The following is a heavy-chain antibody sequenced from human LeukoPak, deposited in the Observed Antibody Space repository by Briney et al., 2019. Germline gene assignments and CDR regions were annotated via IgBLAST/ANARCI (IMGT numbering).Heavy chain of an antibody. J-gene: IGHJ5*02. CDR2: IRYEGNEK. CDR1: GFTFSYYG. Sequence: PGGSLRLFCVASGFTFSYYGMHWVRQAPGKGLEGVAFIRYEGNEKYYAGSVKGRFTISRDNPKNTLYLEMNSLRVEDTAVYYCAKDLMRDRWFGESWGQGTLVTVSS. D-gene: IGHD3-10*01. V-gene: IGHV3-30*02. CDR3: AKDLMRDRWFGES.